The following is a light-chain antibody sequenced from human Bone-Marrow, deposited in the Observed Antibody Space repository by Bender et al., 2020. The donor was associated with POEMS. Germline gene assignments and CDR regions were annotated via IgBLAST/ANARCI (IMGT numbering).Light chain of an antibody. V-gene: IGLV2-14*02. J-gene: IGLJ1*01. CDR1: SSDIGSYNL. CDR2: EGS. CDR3: GSYRATSALYV. Sequence: HSALTQPASVSGSPGQSITISCSGTSSDIGSYNLVSWYQQHPGKAPKLMIYEGSKRPSGVSNRFSGSKSGNTASLTISGLQAEDEADYYCGSYRATSALYVFGSGTKVTVL.